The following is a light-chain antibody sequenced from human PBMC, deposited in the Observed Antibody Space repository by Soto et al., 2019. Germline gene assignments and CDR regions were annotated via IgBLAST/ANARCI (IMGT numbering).Light chain of an antibody. CDR1: HSVTTH. Sequence: EIVLTQSPDTLSLSPGERATLSCWASHSVTTHLAWFQQRPGQTPRLLIHGASTRATGFPGRFSGSGSGTDFTLTISSLQSEDFAVYYCQQYNNWPWTFGQGTKVDIK. CDR3: QQYNNWPWT. J-gene: IGKJ1*01. CDR2: GAS. V-gene: IGKV3-15*01.